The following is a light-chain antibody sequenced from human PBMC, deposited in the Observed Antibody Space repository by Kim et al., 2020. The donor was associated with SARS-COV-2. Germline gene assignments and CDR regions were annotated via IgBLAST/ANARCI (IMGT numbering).Light chain of an antibody. CDR2: DDS. J-gene: IGLJ2*01. V-gene: IGLV2-14*04. Sequence: GQSITISCTGTSSDVGGYKYVPWYKQHTGKDPKLRIYDDSKRPSGVFNRFSVAKSSNTASLTISGLKAEDEDDYYCGSYTSSSPVVFGGGTQLTVL. CDR3: GSYTSSSPVV. CDR1: SSDVGGYKY.